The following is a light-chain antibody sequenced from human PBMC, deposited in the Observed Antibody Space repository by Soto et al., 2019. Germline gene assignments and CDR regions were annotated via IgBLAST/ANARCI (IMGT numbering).Light chain of an antibody. CDR1: QSVSSSY. CDR2: GAS. J-gene: IGKJ5*01. V-gene: IGKV3-20*01. Sequence: EIVLTQSPGTLSLSPGERATLSCRASQSVSSSYLAWYQQKPGQAPRLLIYGASNRATGIPDRFSGSRSGTDFTLTISRLEPEDFVVYYCQQYGYSPITFGQGTRLEIK. CDR3: QQYGYSPIT.